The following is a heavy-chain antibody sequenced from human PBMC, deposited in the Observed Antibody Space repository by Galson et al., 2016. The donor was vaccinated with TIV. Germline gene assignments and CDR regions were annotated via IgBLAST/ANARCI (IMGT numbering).Heavy chain of an antibody. D-gene: IGHD1-1*01. V-gene: IGHV1-18*01. CDR3: ARDHYWNVNSGDGMDV. J-gene: IGHJ6*02. CDR2: INPYNNNT. Sequence: SVKVSCKASGYTFSTYAISWVRQAPGQGLEWMAWINPYNNNTKYAQKFQGRVTITTDTSTSTVYMELRSLGSDDTAVYYCARDHYWNVNSGDGMDVWGQGTTVTVS. CDR1: GYTFSTYA.